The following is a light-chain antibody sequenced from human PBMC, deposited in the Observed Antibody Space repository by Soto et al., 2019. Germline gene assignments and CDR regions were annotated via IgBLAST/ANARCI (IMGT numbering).Light chain of an antibody. CDR1: SSDVGGYNY. Sequence: QSVLTQPASVSGAPGQSITISCTGTSSDVGGYNYVSWYQQHPGKAPKLMIYEVTNRPSGVSTRFSGSKSGNTASLIISGLQAEDFSYYYCSSYTLFSTYVLGTG. V-gene: IGLV2-14*01. CDR3: SSYTLFSTYV. CDR2: EVT. J-gene: IGLJ1*01.